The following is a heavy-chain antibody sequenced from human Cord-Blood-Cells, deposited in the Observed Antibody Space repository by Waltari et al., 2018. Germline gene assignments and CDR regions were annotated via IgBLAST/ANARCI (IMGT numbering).Heavy chain of an antibody. V-gene: IGHV4-4*02. J-gene: IGHJ5*02. CDR1: GGSISSSNW. Sequence: QVQLQESGPGLVKPSGTLSLTCAVPGGSISSSNWWIGEIYHSGSTNYTPSLKSRVTISVDKSKNQFSLKLSSVTAADTAVYYCARALRWNENWFDPWGQGTLVTVSS. CDR3: ARALRWNENWFDP. D-gene: IGHD1-1*01. CDR2: IYHSGST.